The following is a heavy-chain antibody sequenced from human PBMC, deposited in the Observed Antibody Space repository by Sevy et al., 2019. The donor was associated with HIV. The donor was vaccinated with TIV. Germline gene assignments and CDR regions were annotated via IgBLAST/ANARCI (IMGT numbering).Heavy chain of an antibody. D-gene: IGHD3-22*01. CDR1: GGTFSSYA. J-gene: IGHJ3*02. Sequence: ASVKVSCKASGGTFSSYAISWVRQAPGQGLEWMGGIIPIFGTANDAQKFQGRVTITADESTSTAYMELSSLRSEDTAVYYCARVPNYYDSSGFRAFDIWGQGTMVTVSS. CDR3: ARVPNYYDSSGFRAFDI. CDR2: IIPIFGTA. V-gene: IGHV1-69*13.